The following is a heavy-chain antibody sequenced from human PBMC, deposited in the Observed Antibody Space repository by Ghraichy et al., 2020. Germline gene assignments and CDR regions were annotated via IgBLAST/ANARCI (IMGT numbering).Heavy chain of an antibody. CDR1: GASFSTFA. CDR2: ISGSGDYI. Sequence: GGSLRLSCSVSGASFSTFAMHWIRPAPGKGLQYVSGISGSGDYIYYADSVKGRFTISRDYSKNTLYFQMTSLRAEDTAVYYCVRDYYHNVVDPWGQGTLVTVSS. CDR3: VRDYYHNVVDP. D-gene: IGHD3-22*01. J-gene: IGHJ5*02. V-gene: IGHV3-64D*06.